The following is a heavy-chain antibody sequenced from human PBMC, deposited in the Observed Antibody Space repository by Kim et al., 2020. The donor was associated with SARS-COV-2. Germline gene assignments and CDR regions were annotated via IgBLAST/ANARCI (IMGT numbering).Heavy chain of an antibody. D-gene: IGHD3-10*01. CDR3: AKGHHLYYYGVGSAFDY. J-gene: IGHJ4*01. CDR1: GLTFSSYA. Sequence: GGSLRLSCAASGLTFSSYAMIWVRQAPGKGLEWVSLISGSAAATEYADSVKGRFTISRDNSKNTLYLQMNSLRAEDTAFYFCAKGHHLYYYGVGSAFDY. V-gene: IGHV3-23*01. CDR2: ISGSAAAT.